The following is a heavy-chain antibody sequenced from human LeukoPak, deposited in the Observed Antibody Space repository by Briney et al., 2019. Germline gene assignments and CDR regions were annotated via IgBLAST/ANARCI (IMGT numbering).Heavy chain of an antibody. CDR3: ARGAPGYSYGFSYYGMDV. V-gene: IGHV4-30-4*01. Sequence: SETLSLTCTVSGGSISSGDYYWSWIRQPPGKGLEWIGYIYYSGSTYYNPSLKSRVTISVDTSKNQFSLKLSSVTAADTAVYYCARGAPGYSYGFSYYGMDVWGQGTTVTVSS. CDR2: IYYSGST. J-gene: IGHJ6*02. CDR1: GGSISSGDYY. D-gene: IGHD5-18*01.